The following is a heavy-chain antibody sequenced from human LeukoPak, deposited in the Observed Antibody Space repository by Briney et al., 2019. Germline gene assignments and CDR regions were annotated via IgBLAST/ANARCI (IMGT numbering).Heavy chain of an antibody. V-gene: IGHV4-59*12. Sequence: SETLSLTCTVSGGSISSYYWSWIRQPPGKGLEWIGYIYYSGSTNYNPSLKSRVTISVDTSKNQFSLKLSSVTAADTAVYYCAREATIFGTPVGMLDPWGQGTLVTVSS. J-gene: IGHJ5*02. CDR1: GGSISSYY. CDR2: IYYSGST. CDR3: AREATIFGTPVGMLDP. D-gene: IGHD3-3*01.